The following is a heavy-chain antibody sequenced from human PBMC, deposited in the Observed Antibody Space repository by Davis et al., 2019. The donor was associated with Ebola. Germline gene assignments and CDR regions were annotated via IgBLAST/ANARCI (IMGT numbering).Heavy chain of an antibody. J-gene: IGHJ4*02. Sequence: GESLKISCAGSGFTFGTSAMSWVRQAPGKGLQWVSSISVSGGTTLYADSVKGRFTISRDNSKNTLYLQMNSLRAEDTAVYYCAKGWYQIDYWGQGTLVTVSS. CDR1: GFTFGTSA. CDR3: AKGWYQIDY. CDR2: ISVSGGTT. V-gene: IGHV3-23*01. D-gene: IGHD1-14*01.